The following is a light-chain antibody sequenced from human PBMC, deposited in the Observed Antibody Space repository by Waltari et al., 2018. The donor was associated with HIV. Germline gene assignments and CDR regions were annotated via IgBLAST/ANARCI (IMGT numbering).Light chain of an antibody. V-gene: IGLV1-47*01. CDR1: SSNIGTTF. J-gene: IGLJ2*01. CDR2: RNT. Sequence: QSVLTQPPSASGTPGQRVTIFCSGSSSNIGTTFVYWYQHVAGKAPKLLIYRNTQRPSGVPDRFSGSKSGTSASLAISGLRSEDEADYYCAAWDDRLSVLFGGGTKLTVL. CDR3: AAWDDRLSVL.